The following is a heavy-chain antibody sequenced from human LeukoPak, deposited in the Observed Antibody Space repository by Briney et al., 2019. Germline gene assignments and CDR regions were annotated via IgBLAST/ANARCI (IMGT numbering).Heavy chain of an antibody. CDR2: ISSSSSYI. D-gene: IGHD6-6*01. V-gene: IGHV3-21*01. CDR1: GFTFSSYS. J-gene: IGHJ6*03. CDR3: AGEMGSSSSYYYYYMDV. Sequence: GGSLRLSCAASGFTFSSYSMSWVRQAPGKGLEWVSSISSSSSYIYYADSVKGRFTISRDNAKNSLYLQMNSLRAEDTAVYYCAGEMGSSSSYYYYYMDVWGKGTTVTVSS.